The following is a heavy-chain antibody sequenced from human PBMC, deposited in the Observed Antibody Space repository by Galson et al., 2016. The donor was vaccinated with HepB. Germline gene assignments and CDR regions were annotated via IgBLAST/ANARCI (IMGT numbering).Heavy chain of an antibody. Sequence: SVKVSCKASGYTFTTYSVHWVRQAPGQRLEWMGWINAGNGNTKYSQNFQDRVTISRDTSASTAYMELTSLRSEDTAIYYCARIRAIAARGLGYWGQGTLVTASS. J-gene: IGHJ4*02. D-gene: IGHD6-6*01. CDR1: GYTFTTYS. CDR3: ARIRAIAARGLGY. V-gene: IGHV1-3*01. CDR2: INAGNGNT.